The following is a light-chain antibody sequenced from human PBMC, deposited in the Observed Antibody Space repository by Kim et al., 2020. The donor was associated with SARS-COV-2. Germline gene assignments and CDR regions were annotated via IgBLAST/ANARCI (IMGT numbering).Light chain of an antibody. CDR2: EAS. Sequence: ISRWLAWYQQKPGKAPRLLIYEASNLQSGVPLRFRGSGSGTEFTLTISSLQPDDFATYYCQQYNSYLYTFGQGTKLEI. CDR3: QQYNSYLYT. CDR1: ISRW. V-gene: IGKV1-5*03. J-gene: IGKJ2*01.